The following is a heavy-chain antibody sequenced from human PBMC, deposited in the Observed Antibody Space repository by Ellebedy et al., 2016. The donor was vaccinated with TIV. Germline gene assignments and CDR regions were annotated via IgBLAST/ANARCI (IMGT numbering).Heavy chain of an antibody. Sequence: GESLKISCAGSGFTFSSYAMNWVRQAPGKGLEWVSVIYSGGSTYYADSVKGRFTISRDNSKNTLYLQMNSLRAEDTAVYYCARDGYSGSYYYFDYWGQGTLVTVSS. V-gene: IGHV3-66*01. CDR1: GFTFSSYA. CDR2: IYSGGST. J-gene: IGHJ4*02. CDR3: ARDGYSGSYYYFDY. D-gene: IGHD1-26*01.